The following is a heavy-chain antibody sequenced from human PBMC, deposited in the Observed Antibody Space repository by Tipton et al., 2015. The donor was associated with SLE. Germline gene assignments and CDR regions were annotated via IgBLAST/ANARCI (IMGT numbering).Heavy chain of an antibody. V-gene: IGHV4-59*01. CDR1: HDSMRSYY. CDR2: IGYIYNRETT. D-gene: IGHD1-26*01. CDR3: ARDLGRIAGAPSGMDV. J-gene: IGHJ6*02. Sequence: TLSLTCTVSHDSMRSYYWSWIRQPPGKGLEWIGYIGYIYNRETTSYSPSLRSRVSISIDPSKNHFSLKLSSVTAADTAIYYCARDLGRIAGAPSGMDVWGQGTTVTVSS.